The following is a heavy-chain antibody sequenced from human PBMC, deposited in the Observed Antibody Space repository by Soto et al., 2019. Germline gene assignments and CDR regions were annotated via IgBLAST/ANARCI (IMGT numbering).Heavy chain of an antibody. Sequence: EVQLLESGGGLVQPGGSLRLSCAASGFTFSDYAMNWVRQAPGKGPEWVSGISGSGGSTYYADSVKGRFTISRDNSKDTLFLQMNSLGVEDTAVYHCARDWTIAVGGLFDHWGQGTLVTVSS. V-gene: IGHV3-23*01. CDR1: GFTFSDYA. D-gene: IGHD6-19*01. J-gene: IGHJ4*02. CDR3: ARDWTIAVGGLFDH. CDR2: ISGSGGST.